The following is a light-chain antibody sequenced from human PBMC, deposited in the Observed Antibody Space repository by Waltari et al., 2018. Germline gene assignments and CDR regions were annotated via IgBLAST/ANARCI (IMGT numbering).Light chain of an antibody. CDR3: VLYIGSGIWV. Sequence: QTAVTQEPSFSVSPGGTVTLTCGLSSGSVSISHYPSWYQPTPGQPPRTLIYTPDTRSSGVPDRFIGSILGDKAALTITGAQEEDESVYYCVLYIGSGIWVFGGGTKLTVL. CDR1: SGSVSISHY. CDR2: TPD. J-gene: IGLJ3*02. V-gene: IGLV8-61*01.